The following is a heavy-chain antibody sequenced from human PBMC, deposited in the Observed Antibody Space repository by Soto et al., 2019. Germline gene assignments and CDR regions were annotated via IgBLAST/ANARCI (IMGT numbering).Heavy chain of an antibody. CDR1: GFTFSTYS. Sequence: ESGGGLVQPGGSLRLSCAASGFTFSTYSMNWVRQAPGKGLEWVSYINSTGTIKYYAGSVKGRFTISRDNAKNSLYLQMNSLRAEDTAVYYCARMSSSISPGCWGQGTLVTVSS. CDR2: INSTGTIK. V-gene: IGHV3-48*01. CDR3: ARMSSSISPGC. D-gene: IGHD3-3*02. J-gene: IGHJ4*02.